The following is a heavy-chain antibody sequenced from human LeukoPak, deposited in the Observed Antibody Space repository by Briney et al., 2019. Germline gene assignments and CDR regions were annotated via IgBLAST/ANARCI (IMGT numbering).Heavy chain of an antibody. CDR3: ARQDPRGASTGVDV. CDR2: IYSSGST. Sequence: KPSETLSLTCTVSGGSISSSSYYWGWIRQPPGKGLEWIGTIYSSGSTNYNPSLKSRVTILADTSKNQFSLKLSSVTAADTSVYYCARQDPRGASTGVDVWGKGTTVTVSS. D-gene: IGHD7-27*01. J-gene: IGHJ6*04. CDR1: GGSISSSSYY. V-gene: IGHV4-39*01.